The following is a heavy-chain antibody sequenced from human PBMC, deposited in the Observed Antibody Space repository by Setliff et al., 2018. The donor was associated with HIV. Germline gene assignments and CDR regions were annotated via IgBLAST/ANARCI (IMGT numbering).Heavy chain of an antibody. D-gene: IGHD2-15*01. J-gene: IGHJ4*02. CDR1: GGSFSGYY. CDR2: INHSGST. V-gene: IGHV4-34*01. CDR3: ARVVGTRAVDY. Sequence: SETLSLTCAVDGGSFSGYYWSWIRQPPGKGLEWIGEINHSGSTNYNPSLKSRVTISVDTSKNQFSLKLTSVTAADTAVYYCARVVGTRAVDYWGQGTLVTVSS.